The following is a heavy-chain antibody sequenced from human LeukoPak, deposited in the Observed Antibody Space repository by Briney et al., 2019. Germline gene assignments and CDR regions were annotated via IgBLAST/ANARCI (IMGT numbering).Heavy chain of an antibody. CDR1: GFTLSSYW. J-gene: IGHJ5*01. V-gene: IGHV3-7*04. CDR3: ARNDS. Sequence: PGGSLRLSCAASGFTLSSYWMFWVRQAPGKGLEWVANIKQDGSDMYYVDSVKGRFTISRDNTKNSLYLHMNSLRAEDTAVYYCARNDSWGQGTLVTVSS. CDR2: IKQDGSDM.